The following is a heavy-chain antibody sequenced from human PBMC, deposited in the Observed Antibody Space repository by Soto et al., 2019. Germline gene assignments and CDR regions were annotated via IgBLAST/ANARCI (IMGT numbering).Heavy chain of an antibody. V-gene: IGHV3-48*01. Sequence: EVQLVESGGGLVQPGGSLRLSCVASGFTLSGYSMNWVRQSPGKGLEWVSYISRSSTTIYYAESVKGRFTISRDNAETSLYLQMNSLTAEDTAVYYCARDLAGGIPDYWGQGTRVTVSS. CDR1: GFTLSGYS. CDR3: ARDLAGGIPDY. J-gene: IGHJ4*02. CDR2: ISRSSTTI. D-gene: IGHD6-13*01.